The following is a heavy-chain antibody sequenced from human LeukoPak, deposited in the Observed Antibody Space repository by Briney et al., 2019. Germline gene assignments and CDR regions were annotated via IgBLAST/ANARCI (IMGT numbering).Heavy chain of an antibody. CDR2: ISSSSSYI. D-gene: IGHD3-10*01. CDR3: AKFGRGVSEEY. Sequence: GGSLRLSCAASGLTFSDYYMNWVRQAPGKGLEWVSYISSSSSYIYYADSVKGRFTISRDNAKNSLYLQMNSLRAEDTAVYYCAKFGRGVSEEYWGQGTLVTVS. V-gene: IGHV3-21*01. CDR1: GLTFSDYY. J-gene: IGHJ4*02.